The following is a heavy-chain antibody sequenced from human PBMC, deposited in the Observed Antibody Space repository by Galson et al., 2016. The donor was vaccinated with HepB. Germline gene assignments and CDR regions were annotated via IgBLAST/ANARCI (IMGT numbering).Heavy chain of an antibody. CDR3: ASDTTAGTPLSFDS. D-gene: IGHD1-7*01. CDR1: GFSFRSCE. CDR2: ISSGASMI. J-gene: IGHJ4*02. Sequence: SLRLSCAGSGFSFRSCEMNWVRQAPGKSLEWLAYISSGASMIYYADSVRGRFTISRDDAKTSVYLQMSSLEADDTAVYFCASDTTAGTPLSFDSWGQGTLVIVSS. V-gene: IGHV3-48*03.